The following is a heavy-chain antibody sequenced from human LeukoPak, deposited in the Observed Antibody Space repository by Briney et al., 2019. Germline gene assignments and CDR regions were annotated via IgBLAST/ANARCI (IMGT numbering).Heavy chain of an antibody. CDR2: FDPEDGET. Sequence: ASVKVSCKVSGYTLTELSMHWVRQAPGKGLEWMGGFDPEDGETIYAQKFQGRVTMTEDTSTDTAYMELSSLRSEDTAVYYCATDTGVLPAAGYFDYWGQGTLVTVSS. V-gene: IGHV1-24*01. D-gene: IGHD6-13*01. CDR1: GYTLTELS. J-gene: IGHJ4*02. CDR3: ATDTGVLPAAGYFDY.